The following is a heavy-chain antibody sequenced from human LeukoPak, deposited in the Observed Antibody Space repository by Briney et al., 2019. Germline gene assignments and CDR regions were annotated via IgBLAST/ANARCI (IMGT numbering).Heavy chain of an antibody. D-gene: IGHD3-10*01. CDR3: AKDMIRGASDH. J-gene: IGHJ4*02. CDR1: GFTFSDFW. V-gene: IGHV3-74*01. CDR2: INKDGRAT. Sequence: GGSLRISCAASGFTFSDFWMHWFRQVSGKGLMWVSHINKDGRATNYADSVEGRFFMSRDNAKNTLYLQMNSLRDEDTALYYCAKDMIRGASDHWGQGILVTVSS.